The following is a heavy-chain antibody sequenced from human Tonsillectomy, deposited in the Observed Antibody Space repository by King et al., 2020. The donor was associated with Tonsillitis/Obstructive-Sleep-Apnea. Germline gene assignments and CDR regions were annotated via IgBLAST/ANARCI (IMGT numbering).Heavy chain of an antibody. J-gene: IGHJ4*02. CDR1: GFTFCNYL. CDR3: ARERGSKHFDY. D-gene: IGHD2-21*01. V-gene: IGHV3-7*04. Sequence: VQLVESGGGLVQPGGSLRLSCAASGFTFCNYLMTWVRQAPGKGLEWVANIKQDGNEKYYVDSVKGRFTVSRDNAKNSLYLQMNSLRAEDTAVYFCARERGSKHFDYWGQGTLVTVSS. CDR2: IKQDGNEK.